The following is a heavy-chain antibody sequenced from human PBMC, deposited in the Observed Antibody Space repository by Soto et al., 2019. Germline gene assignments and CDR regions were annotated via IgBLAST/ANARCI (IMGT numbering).Heavy chain of an antibody. CDR1: GFTFSSYS. D-gene: IGHD2-2*01. CDR3: ARRVYCSSTSCYAFDI. J-gene: IGHJ3*02. CDR2: ISSSSSYI. V-gene: IGHV3-21*01. Sequence: GGFLRLSCAASGFTFSSYSMNWVRQAPGKGLEWVSSISSSSSYIYYADSVKGRFTISRDNAKNSLYLQMNSLRAEDTAVYYCARRVYCSSTSCYAFDIWGQGTMVTVSS.